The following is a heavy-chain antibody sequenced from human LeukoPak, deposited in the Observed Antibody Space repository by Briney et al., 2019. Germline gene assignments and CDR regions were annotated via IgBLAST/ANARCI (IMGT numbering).Heavy chain of an antibody. D-gene: IGHD3-22*01. CDR3: AKVSSYDSCGYDAFDI. CDR2: ISGSGGST. J-gene: IGHJ3*02. V-gene: IGHV3-23*01. Sequence: GGSLRLSCAASGFTFSSYAMSWVRQAPGKGLEWVSAISGSGGSTYYADSVKGRFTISRDNSKNTLYLQMNSLRAEDTAVYYCAKVSSYDSCGYDAFDIWGQGTMVTVSS. CDR1: GFTFSSYA.